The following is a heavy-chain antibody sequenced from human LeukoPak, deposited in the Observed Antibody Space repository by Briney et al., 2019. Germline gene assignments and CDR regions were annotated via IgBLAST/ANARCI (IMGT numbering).Heavy chain of an antibody. D-gene: IGHD6-6*01. CDR3: AREYSSSSGTFDY. CDR2: IYYSGST. V-gene: IGHV4-59*01. J-gene: IGHJ4*02. CDR1: GDSISDDY. Sequence: PSETLSLTCTVSGDSISDDYYTWMRQPAGKGLEWIGYIYYSGSTNYNPSLKSRVTISVDTSKNQFSLKLSSVTAADTAVYYCAREYSSSSGTFDYWGQGTLVTVSS.